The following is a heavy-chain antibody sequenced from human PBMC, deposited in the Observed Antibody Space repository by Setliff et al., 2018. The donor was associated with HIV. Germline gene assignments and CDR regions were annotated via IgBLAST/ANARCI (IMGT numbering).Heavy chain of an antibody. D-gene: IGHD3-9*01. CDR1: GFTFSSYA. J-gene: IGHJ4*02. Sequence: GSLRLSCAASGFTFSSYAMHWVRQAPGKGLEWVAVISYDGSNKYYADSVKGRFTISRDNSKNTLYLQMNSLRAEDTAVYYCAKAMVPYNELLAGYPLGGNFDSWGQGTLVTVSS. CDR3: AKAMVPYNELLAGYPLGGNFDS. V-gene: IGHV3-30-3*01. CDR2: ISYDGSNK.